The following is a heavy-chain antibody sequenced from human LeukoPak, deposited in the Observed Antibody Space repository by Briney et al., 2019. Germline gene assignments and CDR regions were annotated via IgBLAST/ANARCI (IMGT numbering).Heavy chain of an antibody. CDR3: AAELKTGDGYFDH. CDR2: IVIGSGSS. J-gene: IGHJ5*02. V-gene: IGHV1-58*02. D-gene: IGHD2-21*02. Sequence: ASVKVSCKASGFTFGSSLMHWVRQTRGQRPEWIGWIVIGSGSSNYAQKFQERVTITRDMSTTTAYMEVSSLTFEDTATYYCAAELKTGDGYFDHWGQGTLVTVSS. CDR1: GFTFGSSL.